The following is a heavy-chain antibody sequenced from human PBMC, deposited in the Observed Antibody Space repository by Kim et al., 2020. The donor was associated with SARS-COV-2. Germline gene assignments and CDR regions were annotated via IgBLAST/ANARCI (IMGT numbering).Heavy chain of an antibody. CDR1: GGSVSSGSYY. CDR2: IYYSGST. D-gene: IGHD2-2*01. CDR3: ARGTTYCSSTSCTPGSFDY. V-gene: IGHV4-61*01. Sequence: SETLSLTCTVSGGSVSSGSYYWSWIRQPPGKGLEWIGYIYYSGSTNYNPSLKSRVTISVDTPKNQFSLKLRSVTAADTAVYYCARGTTYCSSTSCTPGSFDYWGQGTLVTVSS. J-gene: IGHJ4*02.